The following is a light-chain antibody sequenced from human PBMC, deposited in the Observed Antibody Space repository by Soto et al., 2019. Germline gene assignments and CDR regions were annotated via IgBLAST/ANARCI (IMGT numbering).Light chain of an antibody. CDR1: SSNIRAGYA. CDR3: QSYDTSLSASV. J-gene: IGLJ2*01. V-gene: IGLV1-40*01. CDR2: DNT. Sequence: QSVLTQPPSVSGAPGQRVTISCTGSSSNIRAGYAVHWYQQLPGTAPKLLIYDNTNQPSGVPDRFSGSESGTSASLAITGLQAEDEADYYCQSYDTSLSASVFGGGTKVTVL.